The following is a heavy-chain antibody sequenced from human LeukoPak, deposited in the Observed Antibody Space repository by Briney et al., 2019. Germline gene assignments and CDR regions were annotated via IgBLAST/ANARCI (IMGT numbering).Heavy chain of an antibody. CDR2: IDWNDDI. CDR3: AASSNWKFCLDY. V-gene: IGHV2-70*04. J-gene: IGHJ4*02. CDR1: GCSLPTPGVG. D-gene: IGHD1-1*01. Sequence: SGPALVNAAQTLTLTCTLSGCSLPTPGVGVGWIRQPPGKAREWLSRIDWNDDILYTTSLRTRLTVSKDTSKTQVLLTMTTMDPVDTATYYCAASSNWKFCLDYWGQGALVTVSS.